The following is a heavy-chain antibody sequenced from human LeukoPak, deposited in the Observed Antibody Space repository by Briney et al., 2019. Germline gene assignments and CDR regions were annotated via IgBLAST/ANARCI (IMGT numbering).Heavy chain of an antibody. CDR3: ARSYSSGWYPWDYYYMDV. J-gene: IGHJ6*03. CDR2: IYYSGST. V-gene: IGHV4-59*01. CDR1: GVSISSYY. D-gene: IGHD6-19*01. Sequence: SETLSLTCTVSGVSISSYYWSWIRQPPGKGLEWIGYIYYSGSTNYNPSLKSRVTISVDTSKNQFSLKLSSVTAADTAVYYCARSYSSGWYPWDYYYMDVWGKGTTVTVSS.